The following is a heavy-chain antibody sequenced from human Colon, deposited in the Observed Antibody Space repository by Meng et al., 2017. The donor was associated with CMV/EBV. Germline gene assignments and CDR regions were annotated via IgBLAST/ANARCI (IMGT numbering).Heavy chain of an antibody. CDR3: AFRHGSGRLDP. V-gene: IGHV1-69*06. CDR2: LIPVVNTA. J-gene: IGHJ5*02. Sequence: SCKGSGGTFSRNAVNWVRLAPGQGLEWVGGLIPVVNTANYAQKFLGRVTITADKFTDTAYMELTSLTSDDTAVYYCAFRHGSGRLDPWGQGTLVTVSS. CDR1: GGTFSRNA. D-gene: IGHD3-10*01.